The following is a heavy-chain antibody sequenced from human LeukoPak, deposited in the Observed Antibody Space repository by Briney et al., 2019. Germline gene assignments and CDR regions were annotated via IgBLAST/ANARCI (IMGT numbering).Heavy chain of an antibody. CDR1: GGTSSSYA. CDR2: IIPILGIA. V-gene: IGHV1-69*04. D-gene: IGHD6-19*01. Sequence: SVKVSCKASGGTSSSYAISWVRQAPGQGLEWMGRIIPILGIANYAQKFQGRVTITADKSTSTAYMELSSLRSEDTAVYYCARDRDSSGWLDYWGQGTLVTVSS. CDR3: ARDRDSSGWLDY. J-gene: IGHJ4*02.